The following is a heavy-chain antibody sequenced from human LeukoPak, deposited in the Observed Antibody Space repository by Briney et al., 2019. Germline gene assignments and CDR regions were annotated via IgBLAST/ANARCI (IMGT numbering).Heavy chain of an antibody. CDR1: GYTFTSYA. CDR2: INTNTGNP. Sequence: ASVKVSCKASGYTFTSYAMNWVRQAPGQGLEWMGWINTNTGNPTYAQGFTGRFVFSLDTSVSTAYLQISSLKAEDTAVYYCARDWSSGWYDGSFDPWGQGTLVTVSS. J-gene: IGHJ5*02. V-gene: IGHV7-4-1*02. D-gene: IGHD6-19*01. CDR3: ARDWSSGWYDGSFDP.